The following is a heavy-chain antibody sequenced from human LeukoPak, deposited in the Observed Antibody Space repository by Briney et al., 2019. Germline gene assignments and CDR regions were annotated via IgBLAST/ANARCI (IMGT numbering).Heavy chain of an antibody. D-gene: IGHD2-15*01. V-gene: IGHV1-69*05. Sequence: SVKVSCKASGGTFSSYAISWVRQAPGQGLEWMGGIIPIFGTANYAQKFQGRVTITTDESTSTAYMELSSLRSEDTAVYYCAREAPSVAVFQHWGQGTLVTVSS. CDR3: AREAPSVAVFQH. CDR1: GGTFSSYA. J-gene: IGHJ1*01. CDR2: IIPIFGTA.